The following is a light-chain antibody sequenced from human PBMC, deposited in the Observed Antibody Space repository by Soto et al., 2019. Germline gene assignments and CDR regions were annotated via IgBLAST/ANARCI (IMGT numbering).Light chain of an antibody. J-gene: IGKJ4*01. CDR2: GAS. V-gene: IGKV3-15*01. Sequence: EIVMTQSPATLSVSPGERATLSCRGSQSVSSNLAWYQQKPGQAPRLLIYGASTRATGIPARFSGSRSGTEFTLTISSLQSEDFAVYYCQQYNNWPLTFGGGTKVEIK. CDR1: QSVSSN. CDR3: QQYNNWPLT.